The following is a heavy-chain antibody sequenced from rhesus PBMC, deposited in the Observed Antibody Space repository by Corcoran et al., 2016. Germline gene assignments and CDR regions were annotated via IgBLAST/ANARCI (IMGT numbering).Heavy chain of an antibody. V-gene: IGHV3-136*01. CDR1: GFTFSSYD. CDR2: ISYTGKTT. Sequence: EVQLVESGGGLVQPGGSLRLSCAASGFTFSSYDMSWVRLYPGKGLEWVSYISYTGKTTYYADSVKGRFTISRDNAKNSLSLQMSSLRAEDTAVYYCTSEFDGYFDYWGQGVLVTVSS. J-gene: IGHJ4*01. CDR3: TSEFDGYFDY.